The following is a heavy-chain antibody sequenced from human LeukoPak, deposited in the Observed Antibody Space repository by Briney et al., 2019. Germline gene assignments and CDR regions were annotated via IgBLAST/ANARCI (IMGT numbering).Heavy chain of an antibody. D-gene: IGHD3-10*01. J-gene: IGHJ3*02. Sequence: SETLSLTCIVSGGSIRSYYWSWIRQPPGKGLEWIGYIYHSGSTDYNTSLKSRVTISVDTSKNQFSLNLNSVTAADTAVYYCARAPGGYGSGSRGAFDIWGQWTMVTVSS. V-gene: IGHV4-59*01. CDR3: ARAPGGYGSGSRGAFDI. CDR1: GGSIRSYY. CDR2: IYHSGST.